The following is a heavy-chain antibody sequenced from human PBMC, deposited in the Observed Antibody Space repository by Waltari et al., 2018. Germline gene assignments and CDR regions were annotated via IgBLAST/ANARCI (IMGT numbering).Heavy chain of an antibody. CDR1: GGTFSSYA. D-gene: IGHD2-15*01. CDR2: IIPIVGTA. J-gene: IGHJ4*02. CDR3: ARRYCSGGSCLHFDY. Sequence: QVQLVQSGAEVKKPGSSVKVSCKASGGTFSSYAISWVRQAPGQGLEWMGGIIPIVGTANYAQKVQGRVTMTADEATSTAYMELSSLRSEDTAVYYCARRYCSGGSCLHFDYWGQGTLVTVSS. V-gene: IGHV1-69*13.